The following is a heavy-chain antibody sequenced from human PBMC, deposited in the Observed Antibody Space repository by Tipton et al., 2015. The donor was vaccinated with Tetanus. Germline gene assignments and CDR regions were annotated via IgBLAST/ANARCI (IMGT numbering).Heavy chain of an antibody. V-gene: IGHV4-31*02. CDR3: ARNHPPRGYPYGGFHA. CDR2: IYDSGNT. D-gene: IGHD5-12*01. J-gene: IGHJ5*02. Sequence: LRLSCTVSGGSISTGGYSWNWIRQHPGKGLEWIGYIYDSGNTLYNPSLKSRATMSIDASKTHFSLKLTSVTAGDTAVYYCARNHPPRGYPYGGFHAWGQGALVTVSS. CDR1: GGSISTGGYS.